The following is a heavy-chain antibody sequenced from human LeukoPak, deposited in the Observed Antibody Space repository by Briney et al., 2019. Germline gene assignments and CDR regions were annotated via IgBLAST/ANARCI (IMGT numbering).Heavy chain of an antibody. D-gene: IGHD4-17*01. J-gene: IGHJ4*02. Sequence: PGGSLRLSCAASGFTFSDYHMTWIRQAPGKGLEWVSYISSSGRTTYYADPVKGRVTISRDNAKNSLYLQMNSLRAEDTAMYYCARDRPGTVTTFDYWGQGTLVTVSS. CDR3: ARDRPGTVTTFDY. V-gene: IGHV3-11*04. CDR2: ISSSGRTT. CDR1: GFTFSDYH.